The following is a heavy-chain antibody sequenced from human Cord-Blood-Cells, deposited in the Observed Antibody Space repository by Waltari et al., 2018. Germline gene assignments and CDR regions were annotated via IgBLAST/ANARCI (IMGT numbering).Heavy chain of an antibody. CDR2: INPNSGGT. CDR3: ASHRQTPSDAFDI. J-gene: IGHJ3*02. Sequence: QVQLVQSGAEVKKPGASVKVSCKASGYTFHVYYMHWVRQAPGQGLEWRGWINPNSGGTNDAQKFQGRINMTRDTSISTAYMELSKLRSDETAVYYCASHRQTPSDAFDIWGQGTMGTVSS. CDR1: GYTFHVYY. V-gene: IGHV1-2*02. D-gene: IGHD2-15*01.